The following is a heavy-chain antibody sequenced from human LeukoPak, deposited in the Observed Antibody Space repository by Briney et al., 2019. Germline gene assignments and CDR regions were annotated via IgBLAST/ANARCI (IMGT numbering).Heavy chain of an antibody. Sequence: GGSLRLSCAASGFTFSSYAMSWVRQAPGKGLEWVSAISGSGGSTYYADYVKGRFTISRDNSKNTLYLQMNSLRAEDTALYYCAKHQGAFQYFDWASDGFDIWGQGTLVTVSS. CDR3: AKHQGAFQYFDWASDGFDI. J-gene: IGHJ3*02. CDR2: ISGSGGST. CDR1: GFTFSSYA. V-gene: IGHV3-23*01. D-gene: IGHD3-9*01.